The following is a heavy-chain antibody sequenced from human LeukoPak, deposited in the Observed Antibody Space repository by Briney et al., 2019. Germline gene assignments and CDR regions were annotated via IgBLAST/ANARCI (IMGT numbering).Heavy chain of an antibody. CDR1: GGSISTSNW. D-gene: IGHD6-19*01. Sequence: PSGTLSLTCAVSGGSISTSNWWSWVRQPPGKGLEWIGEIYHSGSTNYNPSLKSRVTISVDKSKNQFSLKLSSVTAADTAVYYCARDAHPRVAVGYFDYWGQGTLVTVSS. V-gene: IGHV4-4*02. J-gene: IGHJ4*02. CDR3: ARDAHPRVAVGYFDY. CDR2: IYHSGST.